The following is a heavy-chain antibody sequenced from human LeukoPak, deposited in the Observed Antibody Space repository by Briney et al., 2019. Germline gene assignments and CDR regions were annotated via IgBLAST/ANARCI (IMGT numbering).Heavy chain of an antibody. CDR2: IYYSGSA. CDR1: GGSISGYY. Sequence: SETLSLTCTVSGGSISGYYWSWIRQPPGKGLEWIGYIYYSGSANYNPSLKSRVTISVDTSKNQFSLKLSSVTAADTAVYYCARDYDYWGQGTLVTVSS. V-gene: IGHV4-59*01. CDR3: ARDYDY. J-gene: IGHJ4*02.